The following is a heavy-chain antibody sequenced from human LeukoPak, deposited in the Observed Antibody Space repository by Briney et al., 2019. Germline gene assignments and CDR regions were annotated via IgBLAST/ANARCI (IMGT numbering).Heavy chain of an antibody. CDR3: ARGRYDYVWGSYYYFDY. J-gene: IGHJ4*02. CDR1: GFTFSSYA. D-gene: IGHD3-16*01. Sequence: GGSLRLSCAASGFTFSSYAMHWVRQAPGKGLEWVAVISYDGSNKYYADSVKGRFTISRDNSKNTLYLQMNSLRAEDTAVYYCARGRYDYVWGSYYYFDYWGQGTLVTVSS. CDR2: ISYDGSNK. V-gene: IGHV3-30-3*01.